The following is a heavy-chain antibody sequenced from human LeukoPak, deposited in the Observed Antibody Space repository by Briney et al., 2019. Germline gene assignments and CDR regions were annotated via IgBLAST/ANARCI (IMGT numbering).Heavy chain of an antibody. Sequence: ASVKVSCKASGYTFIGYYMHWVRQAPGQGLEWMGWINPDSGGTNYAQKFQDRVTMTRDTSISTAYMELSRLRSDDTAVYYCARTYYFDSSGYPDYWGQGTLVTVSS. CDR2: INPDSGGT. CDR3: ARTYYFDSSGYPDY. CDR1: GYTFIGYY. V-gene: IGHV1-2*02. J-gene: IGHJ4*02. D-gene: IGHD3-22*01.